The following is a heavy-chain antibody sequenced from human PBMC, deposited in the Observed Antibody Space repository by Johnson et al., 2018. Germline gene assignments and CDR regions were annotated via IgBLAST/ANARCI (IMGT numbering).Heavy chain of an antibody. CDR1: GFTFNKYW. D-gene: IGHD1-26*01. CDR3: ATDGTAFEM. J-gene: IGHJ3*02. CDR2: LNQDGSEK. V-gene: IGHV3-7*01. Sequence: VQLVESGGGLVQPGGSLRLSCAASGFTFNKYWMTWVRQAPGKGLEWVANLNQDGSEKYYVDSVKGRFTISRDNAKNSLYLQMNGLRGEDTAVYYCATDGTAFEMWGQGTMVTVSS.